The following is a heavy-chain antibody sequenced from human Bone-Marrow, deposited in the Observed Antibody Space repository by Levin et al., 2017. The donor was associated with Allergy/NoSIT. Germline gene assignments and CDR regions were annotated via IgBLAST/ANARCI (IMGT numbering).Heavy chain of an antibody. Sequence: TGGSLRLSCVASGFSFTRYGIHWVRQAPGKGLEWISYIGYDGRKKFYADPVKGRFTISRDNVKNTVLLQMESLRAEDTAAYYCAKDICSSANCYGSYCYYYGMDAWGQGTTVTVSS. J-gene: IGHJ6*02. V-gene: IGHV3-30*02. D-gene: IGHD2-2*01. CDR2: IGYDGRKK. CDR3: AKDICSSANCYGSYCYYYGMDA. CDR1: GFSFTRYG.